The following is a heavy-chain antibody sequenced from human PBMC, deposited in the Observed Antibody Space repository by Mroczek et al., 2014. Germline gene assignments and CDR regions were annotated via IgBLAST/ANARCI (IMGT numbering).Heavy chain of an antibody. Sequence: VQLLETGGGVVQPGRSLRLSCAASGFTFSSYGMHWVRQAPGKGLEWVAVISYDGSNKYYADSVKGRFTISRDNSKNTLYLQMNSLRAEDTAVYYCAKDWQLEDNWFDPWGQGTLVTVSS. CDR3: AKDWQLEDNWFDP. J-gene: IGHJ5*02. CDR1: GFTFSSYG. D-gene: IGHD6-6*01. CDR2: ISYDGSNK. V-gene: IGHV3-30*18.